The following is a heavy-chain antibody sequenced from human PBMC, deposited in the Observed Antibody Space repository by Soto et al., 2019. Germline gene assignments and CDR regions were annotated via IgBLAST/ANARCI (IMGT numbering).Heavy chain of an antibody. CDR2: ISSSGSTI. J-gene: IGHJ4*02. Sequence: GGSLRLSCAASGFTFSDYYMSWIRQAPGKGLEWVSCISSSGSTIYYADSVKGRFTISRDNAKNSLYMQMNSLRAEDTAVYYGSSLSYSNCVAGYDYWGQGTLVTVSS. V-gene: IGHV3-11*01. CDR3: SSLSYSNCVAGYDY. D-gene: IGHD4-4*01. CDR1: GFTFSDYY.